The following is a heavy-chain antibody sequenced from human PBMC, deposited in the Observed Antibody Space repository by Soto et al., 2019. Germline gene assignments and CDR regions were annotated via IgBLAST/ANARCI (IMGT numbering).Heavy chain of an antibody. CDR2: ISSSSSYI. Sequence: GGSLRLSCAASGFTFSSYSMNWVRQAPGKGLEWVSSISSSSSYIYYADSVKGRFTISRDNAKNSLYLQMNSLRAEDTAVYYCARETPATGAFDIWGQGTMVTVSS. J-gene: IGHJ3*02. CDR3: ARETPATGAFDI. V-gene: IGHV3-21*01. CDR1: GFTFSSYS.